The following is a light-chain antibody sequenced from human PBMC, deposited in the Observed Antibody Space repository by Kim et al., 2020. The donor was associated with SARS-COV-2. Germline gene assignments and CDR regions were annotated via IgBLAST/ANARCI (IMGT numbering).Light chain of an antibody. V-gene: IGLV2-14*01. CDR1: SSDVGGYDY. CDR3: SSYTSSTTLPYV. CDR2: EVH. Sequence: QSALTQPASVSGSPGQSITISCTGTSSDVGGYDYVSWYQQYPGKAPKLMIYEVHNRPSGVSNRFSGSKSGNTASLTISGLQAEDEADYYCSSYTSSTTLPYVFGTGTKVTVL. J-gene: IGLJ1*01.